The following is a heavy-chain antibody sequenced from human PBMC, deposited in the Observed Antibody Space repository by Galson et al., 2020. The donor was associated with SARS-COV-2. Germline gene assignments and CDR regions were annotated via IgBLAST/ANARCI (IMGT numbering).Heavy chain of an antibody. CDR3: VRGGSLTGLDS. D-gene: IGHD2-15*01. CDR1: GDSVSSNSGV. V-gene: IGHV6-1*01. Sequence: TLSLTCAIAGDSVSSNSGVWNFIRQSPSRGLEWLVRTYYRSKWSTDYGGSVKSRITINPDTSKNQFSLHLSSVTPEDTDVYYCVRGGSLTGLDSWGQRTLVTVS. J-gene: IGHJ5*01. CDR2: TYYRSKWST.